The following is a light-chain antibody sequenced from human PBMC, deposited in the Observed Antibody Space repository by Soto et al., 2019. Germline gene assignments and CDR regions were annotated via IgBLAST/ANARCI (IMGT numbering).Light chain of an antibody. CDR1: QSVSSY. CDR2: DAS. J-gene: IGKJ1*01. CDR3: QQRSNWPRT. Sequence: EIVLTQSPATLSLSPGERATLSCRASQSVSSYLAWYQHKPGQAPRLLIYDASNRATGIPARFNGSGSGTDFTLTISSLEPEDFAIYYCQQRSNWPRTFGQGTKVEIK. V-gene: IGKV3-11*01.